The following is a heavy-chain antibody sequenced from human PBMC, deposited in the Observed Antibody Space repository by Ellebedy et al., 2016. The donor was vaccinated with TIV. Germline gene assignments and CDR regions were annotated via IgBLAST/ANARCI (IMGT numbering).Heavy chain of an antibody. CDR1: GYTFTSYY. CDR2: IDPSGGST. J-gene: IGHJ4*02. D-gene: IGHD3-22*01. V-gene: IGHV1-46*01. CDR3: ARDGRDYYDRSGHDY. Sequence: AASVKVSCKASGYTFTSYYMHWVRQAPGQGLEWMGVIDPSGGSTDYAQKFQGRVTMTRDTSINTAYMELSSLGSDDTALYFCARDGRDYYDRSGHDYWGQGTLVTVSS.